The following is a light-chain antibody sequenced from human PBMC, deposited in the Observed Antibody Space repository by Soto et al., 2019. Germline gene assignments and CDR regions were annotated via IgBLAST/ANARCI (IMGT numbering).Light chain of an antibody. CDR1: QSLLHSNGYNY. J-gene: IGKJ1*01. Sequence: DIVMTQSPLSLPVTPGEPASISCRSSQSLLHSNGYNYLDWYLQKPGQSPQLLIYLGSNRASGVPDRFSGSGSGTDFTLKISRVEAEDVGVYYCVQTVPAWTFGQGTKVEIK. CDR3: VQTVPAWT. V-gene: IGKV2-28*01. CDR2: LGS.